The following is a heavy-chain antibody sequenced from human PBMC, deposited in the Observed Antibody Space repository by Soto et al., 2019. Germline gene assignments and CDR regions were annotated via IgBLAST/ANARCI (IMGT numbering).Heavy chain of an antibody. CDR2: IFHDGTA. CDR3: ARLVYDTRLNYMYFDF. Sequence: SESLSPTCAVSGLSISSGNWWTCVRQTPQRGLEYIGEIFHDGTANYYPSFERRVAISVDTSKNQFSLKLTSVTAADTAIYFCARLVYDTRLNYMYFDFWGQGALVTVSS. J-gene: IGHJ4*02. D-gene: IGHD2-8*01. CDR1: GLSISSGNW. V-gene: IGHV4-4*02.